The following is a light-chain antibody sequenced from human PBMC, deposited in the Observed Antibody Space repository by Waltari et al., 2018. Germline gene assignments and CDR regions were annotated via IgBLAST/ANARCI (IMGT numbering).Light chain of an antibody. Sequence: AIKMTQSPSSLSASVGDRVTITCRASQDMRNDLGWYQQKPGKAPKLLIYAASNLRSGVPSRFSGSGSGADFTLTISSLQPEDFATYYCLQDYDYPLTFGQGTRLEIK. CDR2: AAS. V-gene: IGKV1-6*02. CDR3: LQDYDYPLT. J-gene: IGKJ5*01. CDR1: QDMRND.